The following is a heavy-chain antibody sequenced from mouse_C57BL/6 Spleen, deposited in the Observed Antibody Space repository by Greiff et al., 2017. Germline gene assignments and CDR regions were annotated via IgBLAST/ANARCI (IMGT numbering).Heavy chain of an antibody. CDR3: ARKGTGSFGY. J-gene: IGHJ2*01. Sequence: QVQLQQSGAELVKPGASVKLSCKASGYAFSSYGMNWVKQRPGKGLEWIGQIYPGDGETNYNGKFKGKVTLTADNTSSTAYMQHSSLTAEYSAVYFCARKGTGSFGYWGQGTTLTVSS. CDR1: GYAFSSYG. V-gene: IGHV1-80*01. CDR2: IYPGDGET. D-gene: IGHD4-1*01.